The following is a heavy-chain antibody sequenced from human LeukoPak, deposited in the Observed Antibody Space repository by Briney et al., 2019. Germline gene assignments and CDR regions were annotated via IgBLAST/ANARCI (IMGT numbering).Heavy chain of an antibody. CDR2: VYTSGST. J-gene: IGHJ4*02. V-gene: IGHV4-61*02. Sequence: PSQTLSLTCTVSGGSISSGGYYWSWFRQPAGEGLEWIGRVYTSGSTNYNPSLKSRVTISVDTSKNQFSLKLSSVTAADTAVYYCARDNPMIVVCFDSWGQGTLVTVSS. D-gene: IGHD3-22*01. CDR3: ARDNPMIVVCFDS. CDR1: GGSISSGGYY.